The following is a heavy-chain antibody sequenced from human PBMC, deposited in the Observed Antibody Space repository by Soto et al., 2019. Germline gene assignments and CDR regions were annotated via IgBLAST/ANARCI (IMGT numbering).Heavy chain of an antibody. Sequence: GGSLRLSCAASGFTFSSYGMHWVRQAPGKGLEWVAVISYDGSNKYYADSVKGRFTISRDNSKNPLYLQMNSLRAEDTAVYYCAKAHVDIVATIDYWGQGTLVTVSS. D-gene: IGHD5-12*01. CDR3: AKAHVDIVATIDY. J-gene: IGHJ4*02. V-gene: IGHV3-30*18. CDR2: ISYDGSNK. CDR1: GFTFSSYG.